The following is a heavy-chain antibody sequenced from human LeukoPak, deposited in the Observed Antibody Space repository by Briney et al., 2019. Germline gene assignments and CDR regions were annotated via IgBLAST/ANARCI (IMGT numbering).Heavy chain of an antibody. CDR2: VYHTGNT. D-gene: IGHD3-22*01. CDR1: GDSIRSTTNY. V-gene: IGHV4-39*01. Sequence: SETLSLTCTVSGDSIRSTTNYWGWVRQPPGKGLEWIGSVYHTGNTHYNSSLQSRVTLSVDPSKNQFSLKLTSVTAADTAVYYCAHEDYNDFNTFDFWGQGTLVTVSS. J-gene: IGHJ4*02. CDR3: AHEDYNDFNTFDF.